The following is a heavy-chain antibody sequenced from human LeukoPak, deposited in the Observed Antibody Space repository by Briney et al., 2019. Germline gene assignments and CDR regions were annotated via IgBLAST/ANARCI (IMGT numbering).Heavy chain of an antibody. Sequence: GGSLRLSCAASGFTFSSYSMNWVRQAPGKGLEWVSSISSSSSYIYYADSVKGRFTISRDNAKNSLYLQMNSLRAEDTAVYYCARWRGVPNCDSSGEIDYWGQGTLVTVSS. CDR1: GFTFSSYS. V-gene: IGHV3-21*01. CDR2: ISSSSSYI. CDR3: ARWRGVPNCDSSGEIDY. D-gene: IGHD3-22*01. J-gene: IGHJ4*02.